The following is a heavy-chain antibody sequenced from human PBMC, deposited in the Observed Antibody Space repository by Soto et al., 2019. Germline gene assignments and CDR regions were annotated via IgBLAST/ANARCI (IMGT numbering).Heavy chain of an antibody. CDR3: ASPPRATVTDNIFDF. J-gene: IGHJ4*02. V-gene: IGHV3-23*01. D-gene: IGHD4-17*01. CDR1: GFTLNNHA. CDR2: ISGSDGST. Sequence: PAGSLRLACTASGFTLNNHAMSWVRQTTGKGLEWVSVISGSDGSTYYTDSVRGRFSISGDSSKNTLYLQMSSLRAEDTAVYYCASPPRATVTDNIFDFWVPRTLVTVSS.